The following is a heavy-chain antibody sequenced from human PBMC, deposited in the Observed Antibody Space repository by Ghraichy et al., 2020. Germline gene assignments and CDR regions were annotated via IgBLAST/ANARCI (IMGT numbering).Heavy chain of an antibody. CDR1: GYTFTSYA. V-gene: IGHV1-3*01. D-gene: IGHD3-3*01. CDR2: INAGNGNT. CDR3: ARDLTVLRFLEWLSATYYMDV. Sequence: ASVKVSCKASGYTFTSYAMHWVRQAPGQRLEWMGWINAGNGNTKYSQKFQGRVTITRDTSASTAYMELSSLRSEDTAVYYCARDLTVLRFLEWLSATYYMDVWGKGTTVTVSS. J-gene: IGHJ6*03.